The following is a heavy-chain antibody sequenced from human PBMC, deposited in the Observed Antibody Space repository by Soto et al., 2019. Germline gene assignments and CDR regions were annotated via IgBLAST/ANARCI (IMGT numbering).Heavy chain of an antibody. CDR2: IYHSGST. D-gene: IGHD1-26*01. J-gene: IGHJ4*02. CDR3: ARGRGSYLSWGFDY. V-gene: IGHV4-4*02. CDR1: GGSISSSNW. Sequence: PSETLSLTCAVSGGSISSSNWWSWVRQPPGKGLEWIGEIYHSGSTNYNPSLKSRVTISVDKSKNQFSLKLSSVTAADTAVYYCARGRGSYLSWGFDYWGQGTLVTVSS.